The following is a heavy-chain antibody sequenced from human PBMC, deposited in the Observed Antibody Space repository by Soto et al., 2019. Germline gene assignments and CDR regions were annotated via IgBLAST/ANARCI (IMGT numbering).Heavy chain of an antibody. Sequence: GGSLRLSCAASGFTFSSYAMSWVRQAPGKGLEWVSAISGSVGSTYYADSVKGRFTISRDNSKNTLYLQMNSLRAEDTAVYYCAKDLVLPGVPGQNWGQGTLVTVSS. CDR1: GFTFSSYA. D-gene: IGHD3-10*02. CDR2: ISGSVGST. CDR3: AKDLVLPGVPGQN. J-gene: IGHJ4*02. V-gene: IGHV3-23*01.